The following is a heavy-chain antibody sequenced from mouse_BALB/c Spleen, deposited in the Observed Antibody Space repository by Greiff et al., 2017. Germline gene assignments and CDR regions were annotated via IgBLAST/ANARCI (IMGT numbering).Heavy chain of an antibody. CDR3: ARYYGTLYWYFDV. CDR1: GDSITSGY. CDR2: ISYSGST. D-gene: IGHD1-1*01. V-gene: IGHV3-8*02. Sequence: EVKLMESGPSLVKPSQTLSLTCSVTGDSITSGYWNWIRKFPGNKLEYMGYISYSGSTYYNPSLKSRISITRDTSKNQYYLQLNSVTTEDTATYYCARYYGTLYWYFDVWGAGTTVTVSS. J-gene: IGHJ1*01.